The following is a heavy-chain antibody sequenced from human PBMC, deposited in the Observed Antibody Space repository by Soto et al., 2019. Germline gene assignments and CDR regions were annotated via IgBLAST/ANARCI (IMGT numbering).Heavy chain of an antibody. Sequence: PSETLSLTCTVSGGSISSSSYYWGWIRQPPGKGLEWIGSIYYSGSTYYNPSLKSRVTISVDTSKNQFSLKLSSVTAADTAVYYCASPYSSDPNFEGYWGQGTLVTVSS. D-gene: IGHD5-18*01. CDR2: IYYSGST. CDR1: GGSISSSSYY. J-gene: IGHJ4*02. V-gene: IGHV4-39*01. CDR3: ASPYSSDPNFEGY.